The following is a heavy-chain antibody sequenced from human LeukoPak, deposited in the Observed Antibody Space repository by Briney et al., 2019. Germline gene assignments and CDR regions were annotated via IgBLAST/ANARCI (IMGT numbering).Heavy chain of an antibody. Sequence: GGSLRLSCAASGFTFSSYAMHWVRQAPGKGLEWVAVISYDGSNKYYADSVKGRFTISRDNSKNTLYLQMNSLRAEDTAVYYCARAREYYYDSSGFGYWGQGTLVTVSS. CDR3: ARAREYYYDSSGFGY. CDR1: GFTFSSYA. V-gene: IGHV3-30-3*01. D-gene: IGHD3-22*01. J-gene: IGHJ4*02. CDR2: ISYDGSNK.